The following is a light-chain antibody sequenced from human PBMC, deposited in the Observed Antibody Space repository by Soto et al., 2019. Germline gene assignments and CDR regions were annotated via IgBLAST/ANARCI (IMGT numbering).Light chain of an antibody. J-gene: IGLJ1*01. CDR1: SSDVGGYDY. V-gene: IGLV2-14*01. CDR3: TSYTSSSTYV. CDR2: DVT. Sequence: QSALTQPASVSGSPGQSITVSCTGTSSDVGGYDYVSWYQQHPGNAPKLLISDVTNRPSGVSNRFSGSKSGNTASLTISGLQTEDEADFYCTSYTSSSTYVFGTGTKLTVL.